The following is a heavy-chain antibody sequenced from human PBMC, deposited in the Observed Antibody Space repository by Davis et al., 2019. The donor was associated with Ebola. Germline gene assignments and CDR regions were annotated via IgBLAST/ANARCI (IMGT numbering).Heavy chain of an antibody. CDR1: GGSISSYY. J-gene: IGHJ6*03. Sequence: PGGSLRLSCTVSGGSISSYYWSWIRQPPGKGLEWIGYIYYSGSTNYNPSLKSRVTISVDTSKNQFSLKLSSVTAADTAVYYCARASMNYYYYMDVWGKGTTVTVSS. V-gene: IGHV4-59*12. CDR2: IYYSGST. D-gene: IGHD2/OR15-2a*01. CDR3: ARASMNYYYYMDV.